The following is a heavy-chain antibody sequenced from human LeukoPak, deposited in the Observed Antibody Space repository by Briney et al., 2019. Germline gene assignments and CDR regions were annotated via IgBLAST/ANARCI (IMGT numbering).Heavy chain of an antibody. D-gene: IGHD5-18*01. CDR1: GYTFTSYG. V-gene: IGHV1-18*01. Sequence: ASVTVSCKASGYTFTSYGISWVRQAPGQGPEWMGWISAYNGNTNYAQKLQGRVTMTTATSTSTAYMELRSLRSDDTAVYYCARAPTNDGYSYGFWGQGTLVTVSS. CDR2: ISAYNGNT. CDR3: ARAPTNDGYSYGF. J-gene: IGHJ4*02.